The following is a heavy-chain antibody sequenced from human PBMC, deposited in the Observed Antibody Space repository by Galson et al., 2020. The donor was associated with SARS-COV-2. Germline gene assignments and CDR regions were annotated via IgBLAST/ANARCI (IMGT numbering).Heavy chain of an antibody. Sequence: GGSLRLSCAASGFTFDDYAMHWVRQAPGEGLEWVSGISWNSGSIVYADSVKGRFTIPRDNAKHSLYLQMNSLRAEDTALYYCAKDISGATPPYWGQGTLVTVSS. CDR2: ISWNSGSI. J-gene: IGHJ4*02. CDR3: AKDISGATPPY. D-gene: IGHD1-26*01. CDR1: GFTFDDYA. V-gene: IGHV3-9*01.